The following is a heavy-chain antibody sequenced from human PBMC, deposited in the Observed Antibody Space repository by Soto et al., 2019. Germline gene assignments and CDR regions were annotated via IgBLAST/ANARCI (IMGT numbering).Heavy chain of an antibody. Sequence: SETLSLTCAVYGGSFSGYYWSWIRQPPGKGLEWIGEINHSGSTNYNPSLKSRVTISVDTSKNQFSLKLSSVTAADTAVYYCARQYCSSTSCAYYFDYWGQGTLVTVSS. CDR2: INHSGST. D-gene: IGHD2-2*01. CDR3: ARQYCSSTSCAYYFDY. CDR1: GGSFSGYY. V-gene: IGHV4-34*01. J-gene: IGHJ4*02.